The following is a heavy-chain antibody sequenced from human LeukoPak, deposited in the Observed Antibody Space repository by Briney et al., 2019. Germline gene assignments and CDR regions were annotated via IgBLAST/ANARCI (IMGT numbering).Heavy chain of an antibody. V-gene: IGHV4-38-2*02. CDR3: ARDRHYYGSGTRNDY. CDR2: IYHSGST. Sequence: SETLSLTCTVSGYSISSGYYWGWIRQPPGKGLEWIGSIYHSGSTYYNPSLKSRVTISVDTSKNQFSLKLSSVTAADTAVYYCARDRHYYGSGTRNDYWGQGTLVTVSS. J-gene: IGHJ4*02. D-gene: IGHD3-10*01. CDR1: GYSISSGYY.